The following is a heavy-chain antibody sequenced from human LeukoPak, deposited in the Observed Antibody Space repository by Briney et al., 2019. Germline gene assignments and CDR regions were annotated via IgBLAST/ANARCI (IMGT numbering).Heavy chain of an antibody. Sequence: DPGGSLRLSCAASGFTFSSYGMHWVRQAPGKGLEWVANIKQDGSEEYYVDSVRGRFTISRDNAKNSLYLQMNSLRAEDTAVYYCARGRGASSGYYPGEYYWGQGTLVTVSS. CDR3: ARGRGASSGYYPGEYY. CDR1: GFTFSSYG. D-gene: IGHD3-22*01. J-gene: IGHJ4*02. V-gene: IGHV3-7*01. CDR2: IKQDGSEE.